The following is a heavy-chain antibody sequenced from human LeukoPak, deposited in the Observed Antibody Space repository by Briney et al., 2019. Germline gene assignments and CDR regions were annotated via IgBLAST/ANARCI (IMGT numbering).Heavy chain of an antibody. CDR3: ARERRGTTGTYNWFDP. Sequence: SETLSLTCTVSGGSISSGSYYWRWLRQPAGKGLEWIGRIYTSGSTNYNPSLKSRVTISVDTSKNQFSLKLSSVTAADTAVYYCARERRGTTGTYNWFDPWGQGTLVTVSS. CDR2: IYTSGST. V-gene: IGHV4-61*02. D-gene: IGHD1-1*01. J-gene: IGHJ5*02. CDR1: GGSISSGSYY.